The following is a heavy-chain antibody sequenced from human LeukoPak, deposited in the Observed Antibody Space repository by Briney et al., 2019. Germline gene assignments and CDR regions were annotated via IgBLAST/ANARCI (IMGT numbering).Heavy chain of an antibody. D-gene: IGHD4-17*01. Sequence: GSLRLSCAASRFTFSTYAMSWVRQPPGKGLEWVSAISGSDGSTYYADSVKGRFTISRDNSKNTLYLQMNSLRAEDTAVYYCAKELGYGDYGWGQGTLVTVSS. CDR3: AKELGYGDYG. J-gene: IGHJ4*02. CDR2: ISGSDGST. V-gene: IGHV3-23*01. CDR1: RFTFSTYA.